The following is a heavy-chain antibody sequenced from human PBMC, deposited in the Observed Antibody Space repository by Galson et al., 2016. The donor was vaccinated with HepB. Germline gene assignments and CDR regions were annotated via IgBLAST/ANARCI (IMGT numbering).Heavy chain of an antibody. Sequence: PALVKPTQTLTLTCTFSGFSLTTGGVGVGWVRQPPQKALEWLALIYWDDDKRFSPSLQSRLTITKDSSKNQVVLTMTNMDPGDTATYFCARRILGIQHNPFDYWGQGALVIVSS. V-gene: IGHV2-5*02. CDR3: ARRILGIQHNPFDY. J-gene: IGHJ4*02. CDR1: GFSLTTGGVG. CDR2: IYWDDDK. D-gene: IGHD1-26*01.